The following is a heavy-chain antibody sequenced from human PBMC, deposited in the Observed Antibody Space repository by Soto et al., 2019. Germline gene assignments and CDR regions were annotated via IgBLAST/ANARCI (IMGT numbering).Heavy chain of an antibody. CDR2: IYWDDDK. D-gene: IGHD3-3*01. V-gene: IGHV2-5*02. J-gene: IGHJ4*02. Sequence: QITLKESGPPLVKPTQTLTLTCTFSGFSLSTSGVGVGWIRQPPGKALEWLALIYWDDDKRYSPSLKSRLTITKDTSKNQVVLTMTNMDPVDTATYYCAHSPNYDFWSGSPPAFWGQGTLVTVSS. CDR1: GFSLSTSGVG. CDR3: AHSPNYDFWSGSPPAF.